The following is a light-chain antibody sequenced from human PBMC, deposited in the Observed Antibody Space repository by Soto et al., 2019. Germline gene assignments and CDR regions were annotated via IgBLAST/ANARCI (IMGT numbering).Light chain of an antibody. CDR2: GAS. CDR1: QSVSSSY. Sequence: EIVLTQSPGTLSLSPGERATLSCRASQSVSSSYLAWYQQKPGQAPRLLIYGASSRATCIPDRFSGSGSGTDFTLTISRLEPEDFAVYYCQQYGSSLGFTFGPGTKVDIK. CDR3: QQYGSSLGFT. V-gene: IGKV3-20*01. J-gene: IGKJ3*01.